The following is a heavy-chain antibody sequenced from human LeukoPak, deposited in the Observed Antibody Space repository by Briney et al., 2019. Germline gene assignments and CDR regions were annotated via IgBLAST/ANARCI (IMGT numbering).Heavy chain of an antibody. CDR1: GGSISSGGYS. CDR2: IYHSGST. Sequence: SPSETLSLTCAVSGGSISSGGYSWSWIRQPPGKGLEWIGYIYHSGSTYYNPSLKSRVTISVDRSKNQFSLKLSSVTAADTAVYYCARDLVFGSPDCSSTSCYNYYYGMDVWGQGTTVTVSS. V-gene: IGHV4-30-2*01. D-gene: IGHD2-2*01. CDR3: ARDLVFGSPDCSSTSCYNYYYGMDV. J-gene: IGHJ6*02.